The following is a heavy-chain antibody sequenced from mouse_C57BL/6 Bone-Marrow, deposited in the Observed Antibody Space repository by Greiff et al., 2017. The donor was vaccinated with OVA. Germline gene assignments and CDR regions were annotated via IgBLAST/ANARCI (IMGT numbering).Heavy chain of an antibody. CDR3: AREGAYYGYDWYFDY. J-gene: IGHJ2*01. D-gene: IGHD2-9*01. CDR2: IDPNSGGT. Sequence: QVQLKQPGAELVKPGASVKLSCKASGYTFTSYWMHWVKQRPGRGLEWIGRIDPNSGGTKYNEKFKSKATLTVDKPSSTAYMQLSSLTSEDSAVYYCAREGAYYGYDWYFDYWGQGTTLTVSS. V-gene: IGHV1-72*01. CDR1: GYTFTSYW.